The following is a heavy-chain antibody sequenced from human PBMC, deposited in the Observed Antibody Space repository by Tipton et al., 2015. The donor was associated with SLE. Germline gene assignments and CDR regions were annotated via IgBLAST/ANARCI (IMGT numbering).Heavy chain of an antibody. CDR1: GGAIASGPFY. Sequence: TLSLTCTVSGGAIASGPFYWDWIRQPPGKGLESIGAISYSGSTNYNPSLKSRVTISVDTPKNQFSLKLSSVTAADTAVYYCARGLAMVRGDSMDYWGQGTLVTVSS. J-gene: IGHJ4*02. D-gene: IGHD3-10*01. CDR2: ISYSGST. V-gene: IGHV4-39*01. CDR3: ARGLAMVRGDSMDY.